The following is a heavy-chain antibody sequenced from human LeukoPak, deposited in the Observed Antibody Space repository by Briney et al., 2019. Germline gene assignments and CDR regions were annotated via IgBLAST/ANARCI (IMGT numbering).Heavy chain of an antibody. CDR2: ISASGGST. D-gene: IGHD6-13*01. CDR3: AKRIAAVGPYFDY. V-gene: IGHV3-23*01. CDR1: GFTFSNYA. Sequence: GGSLSLSCAASGFTFSNYAMSWVRQAPGMGLEWVSGISASGGSTYYADSVKGRFTISRDNSKSTLYLQMNTLRAEDTAVYYCAKRIAAVGPYFDYWGQGTLVTVSS. J-gene: IGHJ4*02.